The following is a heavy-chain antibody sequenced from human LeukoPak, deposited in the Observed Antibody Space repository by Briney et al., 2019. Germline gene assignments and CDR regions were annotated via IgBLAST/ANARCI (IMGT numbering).Heavy chain of an antibody. Sequence: GRSLRLSCAASGFTFSSYGMHWVRQAPGKGLEWVAVIWYDGSNKYYADSVKGRSTISRDNSKNTLYLQMNSLRAEDTAVYYCAKGPLLLWFGEEFDYWGQGTLVTVSS. CDR2: IWYDGSNK. V-gene: IGHV3-33*06. CDR1: GFTFSSYG. CDR3: AKGPLLLWFGEEFDY. J-gene: IGHJ4*02. D-gene: IGHD3-10*01.